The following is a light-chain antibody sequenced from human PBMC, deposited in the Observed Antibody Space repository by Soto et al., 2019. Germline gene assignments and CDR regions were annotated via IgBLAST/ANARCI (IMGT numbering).Light chain of an antibody. J-gene: IGLJ1*01. Sequence: QLVLTQSSSASASLGSSVKLTCTLSSGHSSYIIAWHQQPPGKAPRYLMNLEGSGTYNKGSGVPDRFSGSNSGADRYLIISNLQFEDEADYYCETWDSNTRVFGTGTKLTVL. V-gene: IGLV4-60*02. CDR2: LEGSGTY. CDR1: SGHSSYI. CDR3: ETWDSNTRV.